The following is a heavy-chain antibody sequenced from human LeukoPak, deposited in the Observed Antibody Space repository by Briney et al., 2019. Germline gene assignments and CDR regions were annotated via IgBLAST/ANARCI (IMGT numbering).Heavy chain of an antibody. CDR2: MYSGSRT. V-gene: IGHV3-53*01. CDR1: GFTVSNYY. Sequence: GSLRLSCAASGFTVSNYYMSWVRQAPGKGLEWVSVMYSGSRTDYAESVKGRFTISRDNSKNTLYLQMNSLRAEDTAAYYCARDRAAADPWGQGTLVTVSS. J-gene: IGHJ5*02. D-gene: IGHD6-13*01. CDR3: ARDRAAADP.